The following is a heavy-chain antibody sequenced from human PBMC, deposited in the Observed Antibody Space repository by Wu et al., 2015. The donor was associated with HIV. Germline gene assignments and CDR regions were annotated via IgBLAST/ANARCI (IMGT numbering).Heavy chain of an antibody. CDR2: IIPALGTV. V-gene: IGHV1-69*16. CDR3: AREFHYDTSGYYYRVHNWFDP. Sequence: QVQLVQSGAEVKKPGSSVKVSCKASGGTFSTYTMNWVRQAPGQGLEWMGRIIPALGTVKYAQNFQGRVTITTDGTDESTSTAYMEMSSLRSEDTAVYFCAREFHYDTSGYYYRVHNWFDPWGQGTLVTVSP. CDR1: GGTFSTYT. J-gene: IGHJ5*02. D-gene: IGHD3-22*01.